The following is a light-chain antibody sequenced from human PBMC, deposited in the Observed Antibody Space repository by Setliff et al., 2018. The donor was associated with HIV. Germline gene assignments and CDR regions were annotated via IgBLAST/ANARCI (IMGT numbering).Light chain of an antibody. Sequence: QSALTQPASVSGSPGQSITISCTGSSSDIGGYTSVSWYQQHPGEVPKLMIYNINKRPSGVSNRFSGSKSDNTASLTIIGLQAEDEADYYCSSFAGSDTWRFGGGTK. V-gene: IGLV2-23*02. J-gene: IGLJ2*01. CDR1: SSDIGGYTS. CDR3: SSFAGSDTWR. CDR2: NIN.